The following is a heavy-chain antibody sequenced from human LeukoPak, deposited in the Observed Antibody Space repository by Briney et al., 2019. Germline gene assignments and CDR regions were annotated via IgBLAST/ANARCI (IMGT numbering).Heavy chain of an antibody. Sequence: KPSETLSLTCAVSGYSISSGYCWGWIRQPPGKGLGWIGSMYHSGSTYYNPSLKSRVTISVDTSKNQFSLKLSSVTAADTAVYYCARARGIGTGGQYYFDYWGQGTLVTVSS. J-gene: IGHJ4*02. CDR2: MYHSGST. CDR1: GYSISSGYC. CDR3: ARARGIGTGGQYYFDY. D-gene: IGHD1-14*01. V-gene: IGHV4-38-2*01.